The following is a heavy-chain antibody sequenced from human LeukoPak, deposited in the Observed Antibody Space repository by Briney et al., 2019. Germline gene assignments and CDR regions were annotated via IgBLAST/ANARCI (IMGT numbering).Heavy chain of an antibody. CDR1: GGSISSYY. CDR2: IYYSGST. CDR3: AREGVGATFGFDY. D-gene: IGHD1-26*01. J-gene: IGHJ4*02. V-gene: IGHV4-59*01. Sequence: SETLSLTCTVSGGSISSYYWSWIRQPPGKGLEWIGYIYYSGSTNYNPSLKSRVTISVDTSKNQFSLKLSSVTAADTAVYYCAREGVGATFGFDYWGQGTLVTVSS.